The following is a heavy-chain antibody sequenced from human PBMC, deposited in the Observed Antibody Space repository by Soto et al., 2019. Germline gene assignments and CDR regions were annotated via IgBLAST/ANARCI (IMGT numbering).Heavy chain of an antibody. D-gene: IGHD5-18*01. CDR1: GGTFRSYA. V-gene: IGHV1-69*06. Sequence: SVKVSCKASGGTFRSYAISWVRQAPGQGLEWMGGIIPIFGTANYAQKFQGRVTITADKSTSTAYMELSSLRSEDTAVYYCARGPTAMADYYYRDGIDVWGRGTTVPVS. J-gene: IGHJ6*02. CDR2: IIPIFGTA. CDR3: ARGPTAMADYYYRDGIDV.